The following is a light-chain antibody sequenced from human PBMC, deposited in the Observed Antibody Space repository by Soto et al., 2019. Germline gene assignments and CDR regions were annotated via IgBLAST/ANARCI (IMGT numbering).Light chain of an antibody. Sequence: QSVLTQPASVSGSPGQSLTISCTGTSSDVGGYNYVSWYQQHPGKAPRLIIYEVSNRPSGVSNRFSGSKSGNTASLTISGLQAEDEAHYYCSSYTCSSSYVFGTGTKVTVL. CDR3: SSYTCSSSYV. V-gene: IGLV2-14*01. CDR2: EVS. CDR1: SSDVGGYNY. J-gene: IGLJ1*01.